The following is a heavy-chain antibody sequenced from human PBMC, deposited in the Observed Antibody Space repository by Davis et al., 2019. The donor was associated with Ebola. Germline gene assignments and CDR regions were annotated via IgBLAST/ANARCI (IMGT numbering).Heavy chain of an antibody. CDR3: ARDPYYYDSSGYWVDY. CDR2: IYYSGST. D-gene: IGHD3-22*01. J-gene: IGHJ4*02. V-gene: IGHV4-39*07. Sequence: SETLSLTCTVSGDSISSSSYYWGWIRQPPGKGLEWIGSIYYSGSTYYNPSLKSRVTISVDTSKNQFSLKLSSVTAADTAVYYCARDPYYYDSSGYWVDYWGQGTLVTVSS. CDR1: GDSISSSSYY.